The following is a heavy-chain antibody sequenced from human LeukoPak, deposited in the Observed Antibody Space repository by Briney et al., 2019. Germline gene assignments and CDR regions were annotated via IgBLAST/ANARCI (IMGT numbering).Heavy chain of an antibody. CDR2: IYYSGST. CDR1: GGSISSGDYY. CDR3: ARSPKWAAAARDWFDP. Sequence: SQTLSLTCTVSGGSISSGDYYWSWIRPPPGKGLEWIGYIYYSGSTYYNPSLKSRVTISVDTSKNQFSLKLSSVTAADTAVYYCARSPKWAAAARDWFDPWGQGTQVTVSS. D-gene: IGHD6-13*01. V-gene: IGHV4-30-4*08. J-gene: IGHJ5*02.